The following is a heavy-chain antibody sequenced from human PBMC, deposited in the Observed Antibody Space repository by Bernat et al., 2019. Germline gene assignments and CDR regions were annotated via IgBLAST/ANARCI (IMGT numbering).Heavy chain of an antibody. CDR2: ISSSGSAI. V-gene: IGHV3-48*03. CDR3: AREGSFDDFDY. Sequence: EVQLVESGGGLVQPGGSLRLSCAASGFTFSSYELNWVRQAPGKWLEWISYISSSGSAIYYADSLKGRFTISRDNAKNSLYLQMNNLRAEDTAVYYCAREGSFDDFDYWGQGTLVTVSS. CDR1: GFTFSSYE. J-gene: IGHJ4*02. D-gene: IGHD2-15*01.